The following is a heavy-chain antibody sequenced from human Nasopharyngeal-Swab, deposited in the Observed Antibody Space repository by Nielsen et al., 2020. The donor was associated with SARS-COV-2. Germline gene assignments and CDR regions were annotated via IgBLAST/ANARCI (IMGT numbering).Heavy chain of an antibody. V-gene: IGHV3-7*01. Sequence: WIRQPPGKGLEWVASVKQDGSEKYSVDSVRGRFTISRDNTKNSVYLQMNNLRAEDTAVYYCAREICTRITYFDYGMDVWGQGTTVTGLL. D-gene: IGHD2-8*01. CDR2: VKQDGSEK. CDR3: AREICTRITYFDYGMDV. J-gene: IGHJ6*02.